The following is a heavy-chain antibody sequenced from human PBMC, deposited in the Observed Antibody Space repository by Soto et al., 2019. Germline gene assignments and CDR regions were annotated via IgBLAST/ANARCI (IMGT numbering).Heavy chain of an antibody. CDR1: GLFFRTND. V-gene: IGHV3-23*01. CDR2: ISGDDGST. J-gene: IGHJ4*01. Sequence: VGSLRLSCGASGLFFRTNDMSWVSPTARDGLEWVTGISGDDGSTSYIDSVKGRFTISRDDSASTLYLQMNSLRDEDTAVYYCAKRACSFVGYSYFDLWGHGTLVTVSS. CDR3: AKRACSFVGYSYFDL. D-gene: IGHD2-15*01.